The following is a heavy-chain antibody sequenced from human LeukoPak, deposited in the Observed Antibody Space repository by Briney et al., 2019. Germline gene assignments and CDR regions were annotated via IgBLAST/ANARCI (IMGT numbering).Heavy chain of an antibody. D-gene: IGHD1-26*01. Sequence: GGSLRLSCAASGFTFSSYGMHWVRQAPGKGLEGVAVISYDGSNKYYADSVKGRFTISRDNSKNTLYLQMNSRRAEDTAVYYCAKDRWELPGGMDVWGQGTTVTVSS. V-gene: IGHV3-30*18. CDR2: ISYDGSNK. J-gene: IGHJ6*02. CDR1: GFTFSSYG. CDR3: AKDRWELPGGMDV.